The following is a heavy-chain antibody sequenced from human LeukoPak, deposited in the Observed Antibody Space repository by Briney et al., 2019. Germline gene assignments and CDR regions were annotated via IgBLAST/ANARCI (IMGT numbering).Heavy chain of an antibody. CDR2: INAGNGNT. CDR1: GYTSTSYA. J-gene: IGHJ6*04. D-gene: IGHD3-10*01. CDR3: ARATRVSYGMDV. Sequence: ASVKVSCKASGYTSTSYAMHWVRQAPGQRLEWMGWINAGNGNTKYSQKFQGRVTITRDTSASTAYMELSSLRSEDTAVYYCARATRVSYGMDVWGKGTTVTVSS. V-gene: IGHV1-3*01.